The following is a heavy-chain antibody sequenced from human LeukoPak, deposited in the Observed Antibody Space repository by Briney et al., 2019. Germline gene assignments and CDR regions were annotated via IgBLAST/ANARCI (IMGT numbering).Heavy chain of an antibody. J-gene: IGHJ4*02. CDR2: IYYSGST. CDR3: ARRYCSGDSCYEGFTY. CDR1: GGTISSSSYY. Sequence: PSETLSLTCTVSGGTISSSSYYWGWTRHPPGKGREGIRSIYYSGSTYYNPFLNGRVTISAGTSKIQFCMKMSYVTAADTAVYYCARRYCSGDSCYEGFTYWGQGTLATVSS. V-gene: IGHV4-39*01. D-gene: IGHD2-15*01.